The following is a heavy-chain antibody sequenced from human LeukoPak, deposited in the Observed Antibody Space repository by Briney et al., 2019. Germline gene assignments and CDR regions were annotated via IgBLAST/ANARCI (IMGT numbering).Heavy chain of an antibody. J-gene: IGHJ6*03. Sequence: PSETLSLTCTVSGGSIGSSSYYWGWIRQPPGKGLEWIGSIYYSGSTYYNPSLKSRVTISVDTSKNQFSLKLSSVTAADTAVYYCARVVVPAAIPDYYYYYMDVWGKGTTVTVSS. V-gene: IGHV4-39*01. D-gene: IGHD2-2*02. CDR3: ARVVVPAAIPDYYYYYMDV. CDR2: IYYSGST. CDR1: GGSIGSSSYY.